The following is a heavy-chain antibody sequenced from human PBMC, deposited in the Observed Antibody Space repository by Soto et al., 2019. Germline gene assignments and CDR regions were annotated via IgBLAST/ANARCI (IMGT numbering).Heavy chain of an antibody. Sequence: QVQLVQSGAEVKKPGSSVKVSCKASGGTFSSYAISWVRQAPGQGLEWMGGIIPIFGTANYAQKFQGRVTITADESTSTAYMELSSLRSEDTAVYYCARNDGGTGMNYYYYGMDVWGQGTTVTVSS. CDR2: IIPIFGTA. CDR1: GGTFSSYA. V-gene: IGHV1-69*01. J-gene: IGHJ6*02. CDR3: ARNDGGTGMNYYYYGMDV. D-gene: IGHD1-7*01.